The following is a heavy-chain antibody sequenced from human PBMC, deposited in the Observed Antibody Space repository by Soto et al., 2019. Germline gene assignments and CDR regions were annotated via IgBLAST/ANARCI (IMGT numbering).Heavy chain of an antibody. CDR3: AKDRYSYGPDAFDY. J-gene: IGHJ4*02. V-gene: IGHV3-23*01. CDR1: GFTFSSYA. D-gene: IGHD5-18*01. Sequence: GGSLRLSCAASGFTFSSYAMSWVRQAPGKGLEWVSAISGSGGSKYYADSVKGRFTRTKANSKNALYLQMNSLRAEDTAVYYCAKDRYSYGPDAFDYWGQGTLVTVSS. CDR2: ISGSGGSK.